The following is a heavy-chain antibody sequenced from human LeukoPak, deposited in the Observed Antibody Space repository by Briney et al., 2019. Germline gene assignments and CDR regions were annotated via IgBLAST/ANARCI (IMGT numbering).Heavy chain of an antibody. CDR2: IYYSGNT. CDR1: GGSISSYY. V-gene: IGHV4-59*08. Sequence: SETLSLTCTVSGGSISSYYWSWLRQPPGKGLEWIGYIYYSGNTNYNPSLESRVTISVDTSKNQFSLKLRTVTAADTAVYYCARHSADCTGTSCYLFDPWGQGTLVTVSP. D-gene: IGHD2-2*01. J-gene: IGHJ5*02. CDR3: ARHSADCTGTSCYLFDP.